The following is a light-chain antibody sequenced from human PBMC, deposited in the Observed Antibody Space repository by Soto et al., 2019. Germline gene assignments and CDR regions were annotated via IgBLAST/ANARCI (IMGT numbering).Light chain of an antibody. J-gene: IGLJ1*01. CDR3: SSYTSSSTPYV. Sequence: QSVLTQPASVSGSPGQSITISCTGTSSDVGGYNYVSWYQQHPGKAPKLMIYEVSNRPSGVSNRFSGSKSGNTASLTISGLQVEDEADYYCSSYTSSSTPYVFGTGTTLTVL. CDR2: EVS. V-gene: IGLV2-14*01. CDR1: SSDVGGYNY.